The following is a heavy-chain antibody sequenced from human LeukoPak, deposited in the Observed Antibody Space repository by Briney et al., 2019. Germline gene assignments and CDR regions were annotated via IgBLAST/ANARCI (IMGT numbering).Heavy chain of an antibody. D-gene: IGHD4-17*01. V-gene: IGHV3-33*01. CDR3: VRGSGDYGDEYDY. CDR2: IWYDGSDK. Sequence: SGGSLRLSCAASGFTFSSYGMHWVRQAPGKGLEWVAVIWYDGSDKYYIDSVKGRFTISRDNSKSTLYLQMNSLRAEDTAVYYCVRGSGDYGDEYDYWGQGTLVTVSS. J-gene: IGHJ4*02. CDR1: GFTFSSYG.